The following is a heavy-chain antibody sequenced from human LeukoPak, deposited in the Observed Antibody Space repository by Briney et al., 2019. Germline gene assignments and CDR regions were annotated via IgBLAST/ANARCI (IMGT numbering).Heavy chain of an antibody. Sequence: GGSLRLFCAASGFTFGSYGMSWVRQAPGKGLEWVSFITPNADRTSYADSVEGRFTISRDNPRNTLYMQMNSQRDEDTALYYCAIMHGYYDGSGYWVQWGQGTLVTVSS. CDR2: ITPNADRT. CDR3: AIMHGYYDGSGYWVQ. V-gene: IGHV3-23*01. CDR1: GFTFGSYG. D-gene: IGHD3-22*01. J-gene: IGHJ1*01.